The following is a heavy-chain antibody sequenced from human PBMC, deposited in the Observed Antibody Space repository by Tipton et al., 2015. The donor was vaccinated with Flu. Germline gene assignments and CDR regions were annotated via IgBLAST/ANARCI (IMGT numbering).Heavy chain of an antibody. CDR2: ISYSGST. CDR3: ARGHTAMVGSLYYYGMDV. D-gene: IGHD5-18*01. J-gene: IGHJ6*02. V-gene: IGHV4-39*07. Sequence: TLSLTCTVSGGSISSSDYYWGWIRQPPGKGLEWIGSISYSGSTYYNPSLKSRVTISVDTSKNQFSLKLSSVTAADTAVYYCARGHTAMVGSLYYYGMDVWGQGTTVTVSS. CDR1: GGSISSSDYY.